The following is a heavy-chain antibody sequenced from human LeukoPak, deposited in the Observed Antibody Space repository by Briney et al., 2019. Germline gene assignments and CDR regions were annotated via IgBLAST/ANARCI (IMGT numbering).Heavy chain of an antibody. J-gene: IGHJ4*02. CDR3: ARHESRWWPFDY. Sequence: PSETLSLTCIVSGGSISSGSYYWSWIRQPAGKGLEWIGRTHTSGSTNYNPSLKSRVTISVDTSKNQFSLKLSSVTAADTAVYYCARHESRWWPFDYWGQGTLVTVSS. D-gene: IGHD2-15*01. V-gene: IGHV4-61*02. CDR1: GGSISSGSYY. CDR2: THTSGST.